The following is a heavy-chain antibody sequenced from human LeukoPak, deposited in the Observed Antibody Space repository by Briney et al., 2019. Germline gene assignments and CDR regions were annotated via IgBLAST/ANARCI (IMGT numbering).Heavy chain of an antibody. Sequence: QPGGSLRLSCAAFGFTFSSYAMSWVRQAPGKGLEWVSAISGSGGSTYYADSVKGRFTISRDNSKNTLYLQMNSLRAEDTAVYYCAKVKQWLVLSLDYWGQGTLVTVSS. CDR3: AKVKQWLVLSLDY. V-gene: IGHV3-23*01. D-gene: IGHD6-19*01. CDR2: ISGSGGST. J-gene: IGHJ4*02. CDR1: GFTFSSYA.